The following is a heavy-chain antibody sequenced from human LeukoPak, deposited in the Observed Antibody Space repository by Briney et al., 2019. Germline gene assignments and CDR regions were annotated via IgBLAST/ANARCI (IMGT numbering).Heavy chain of an antibody. J-gene: IGHJ4*02. CDR3: ARGSHIVANGILDY. V-gene: IGHV3-23*01. D-gene: IGHD6-13*01. CDR1: GFTFSSYA. CDR2: ISGSGGST. Sequence: GGSLRLSCAASGFTFSSYAMSWVRQAPGKGLEWVSGISGSGGSTYYADSVKGRFTIARDNSKNTLYLQMSSLRAEDTAVYYCARGSHIVANGILDYWGQGTLVSVSS.